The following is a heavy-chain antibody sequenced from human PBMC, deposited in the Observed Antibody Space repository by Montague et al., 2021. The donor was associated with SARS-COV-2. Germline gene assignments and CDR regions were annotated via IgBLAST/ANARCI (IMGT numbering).Heavy chain of an antibody. J-gene: IGHJ5*02. CDR2: IYYSGST. CDR1: GGSISSSSYY. CDR3: ARTEIQVWSRRWFDP. V-gene: IGHV4-39*01. Sequence: SETRSLTCTVSGGSISSSSYYWGWIRQPPGKGLEWIGGIYYSGSTYYNPSLKSRVTISVDTSKNQFSLKLSSVTAADTAVYYCARTEIQVWSRRWFDPWGQGTLVTVSS. D-gene: IGHD5-18*01.